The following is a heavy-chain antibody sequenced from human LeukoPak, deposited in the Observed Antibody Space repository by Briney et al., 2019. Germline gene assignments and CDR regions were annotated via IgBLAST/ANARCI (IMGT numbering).Heavy chain of an antibody. CDR1: GGSISSYY. D-gene: IGHD3-22*01. J-gene: IGHJ4*02. CDR3: ARQEYYDSSGHFDY. V-gene: IGHV4-59*08. Sequence: SETLSLTCTVSGGSISSYYWSWIQQPPGKGLEWIGYIYYSGSTNYNPSLKSRVTISVDTSKNQFSLKLSSVTAADTAVYYCARQEYYDSSGHFDYWGQGTLVTVSS. CDR2: IYYSGST.